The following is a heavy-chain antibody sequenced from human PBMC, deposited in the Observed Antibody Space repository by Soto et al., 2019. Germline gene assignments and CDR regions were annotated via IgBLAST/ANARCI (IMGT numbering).Heavy chain of an antibody. CDR3: ARGDIVLVPASEGNWFDP. Sequence: ASVKVSCKASAYSFTTYHIHWVRQAPGQGLEWMGLINPDAGATNYAQRFQGRLRLTRNTSTSTVYMELRSLRFDDTAVYYCARGDIVLVPASEGNWFDPWGQGTLVTVSS. D-gene: IGHD2-2*01. J-gene: IGHJ5*02. V-gene: IGHV1-46*01. CDR1: AYSFTTYH. CDR2: INPDAGAT.